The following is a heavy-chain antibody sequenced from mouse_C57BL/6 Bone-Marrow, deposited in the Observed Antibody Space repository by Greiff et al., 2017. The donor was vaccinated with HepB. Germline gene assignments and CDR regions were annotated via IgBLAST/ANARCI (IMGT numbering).Heavy chain of an antibody. J-gene: IGHJ4*01. V-gene: IGHV1-62-2*01. Sequence: VQLQESGAELVKPGASVKLSCKASGYTFTEYTIHWVKQRSGQGLEWIGWFYPGSGSIKYNEKFKDKATLTADKSSSTVYMELSRLTSEDSAVYFCAVLLLGYYAMDYWGQGTSVTVSS. CDR1: GYTFTEYT. CDR3: AVLLLGYYAMDY. D-gene: IGHD1-1*01. CDR2: FYPGSGSI.